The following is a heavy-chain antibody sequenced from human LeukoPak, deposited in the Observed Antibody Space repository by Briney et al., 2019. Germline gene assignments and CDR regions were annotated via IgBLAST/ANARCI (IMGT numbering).Heavy chain of an antibody. CDR2: ISSSSSTI. Sequence: PGGSLRLSCAASGFTFSSYSMNWVRQAPGKGLVWVSYISSSSSTIYYADSVKGRFTISRDNAKNSLYLQMNSLRAEDTAVYYCAREARGYYYDSSGYYYDYWGQGTLVTVSS. CDR1: GFTFSSYS. D-gene: IGHD3-22*01. J-gene: IGHJ4*02. CDR3: AREARGYYYDSSGYYYDY. V-gene: IGHV3-48*01.